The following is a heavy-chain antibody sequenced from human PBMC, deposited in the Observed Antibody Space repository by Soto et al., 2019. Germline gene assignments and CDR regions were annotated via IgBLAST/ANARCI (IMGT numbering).Heavy chain of an antibody. CDR1: GGSFSGYY. J-gene: IGHJ6*04. D-gene: IGHD2-15*01. CDR3: ARRGPIVVASAYMDV. Sequence: SETLSLTCAVYGGSFSGYYWSWIRQPPGKGLEWIGEINHSGSTNYNPSLKSRVTISVDTSKNQFSLKLSSVTAADTAVYYCARRGPIVVASAYMDVWGKGTTVTVAS. CDR2: INHSGST. V-gene: IGHV4-34*01.